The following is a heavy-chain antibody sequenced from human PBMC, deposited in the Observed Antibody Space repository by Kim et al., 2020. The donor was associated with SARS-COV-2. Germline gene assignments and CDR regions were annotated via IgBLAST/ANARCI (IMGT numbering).Heavy chain of an antibody. CDR2: ISYDGSNK. D-gene: IGHD2-15*01. Sequence: GGSLRLSCAASGFTFSSYGMHWVRQAPGKGLEWVAVISYDGSNKYYADSVKGRFTISRDNSKNTLYLQMNRLRAEDTAVYYCALIGQDSDPWGQGTLVTVSS. CDR1: GFTFSSYG. V-gene: IGHV3-30*03. CDR3: ALIGQDSDP. J-gene: IGHJ5*02.